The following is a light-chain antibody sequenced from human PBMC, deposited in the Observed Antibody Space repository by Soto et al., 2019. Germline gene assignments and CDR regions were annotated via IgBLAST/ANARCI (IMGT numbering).Light chain of an antibody. Sequence: EIVMTQSPATLSVSPGERATLSCRASQSVSSNFAWYQQKPGQAPRLLIYGVSTRATGISARFIGSGSGTEFTLTISSLQSEDFAIYYCQQYDTWPRTFGQGTKVEIK. J-gene: IGKJ1*01. V-gene: IGKV3-15*01. CDR3: QQYDTWPRT. CDR1: QSVSSN. CDR2: GVS.